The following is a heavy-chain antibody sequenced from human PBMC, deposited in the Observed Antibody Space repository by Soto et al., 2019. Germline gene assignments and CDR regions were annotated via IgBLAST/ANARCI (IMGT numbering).Heavy chain of an antibody. J-gene: IGHJ4*02. CDR3: AKAVLFLGGARLFDY. CDR1: GFTFSSYG. V-gene: IGHV3-30*18. CDR2: ISYDGSNK. Sequence: GSLRLSCAASGFTFSSYGMHWVRQAPGKGLEWVAVISYDGSNKYYADSVKGRFTISRDNSKNTLYLQMNSLRAEDTAVYYCAKAVLFLGGARLFDYWGQGTLVTVSS. D-gene: IGHD3-16*01.